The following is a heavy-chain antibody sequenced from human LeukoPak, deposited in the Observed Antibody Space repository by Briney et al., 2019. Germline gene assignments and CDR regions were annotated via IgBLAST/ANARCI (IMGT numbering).Heavy chain of an antibody. J-gene: IGHJ3*02. CDR3: ARRLGVGSLDTFDI. Sequence: SVKVSCKASGGTFNSYAISWVRQAPGQGLEWMGGIIPISAPANYAQKFQGRVTITADESTSTAYMELSSLRSEDTAVYYCARRLGVGSLDTFDIWGQGTMVTVSS. D-gene: IGHD1-26*01. CDR2: IIPISAPA. CDR1: GGTFNSYA. V-gene: IGHV1-69*13.